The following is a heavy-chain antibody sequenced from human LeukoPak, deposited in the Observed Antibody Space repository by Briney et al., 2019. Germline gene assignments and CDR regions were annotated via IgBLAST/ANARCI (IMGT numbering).Heavy chain of an antibody. V-gene: IGHV3-30-3*01. D-gene: IGHD5-18*01. CDR1: GFTFSSFA. CDR2: ISYDGSDK. Sequence: GGSLRLSCAASGFTFSSFAMHWVRQAPGKGLEWVAVISYDGSDKYYADSVKGRFTISRDNSKNTLYLQMNSLRAEDTAVYYCASYSYGYTPSSPFDYWGQGTLVTVSS. J-gene: IGHJ4*02. CDR3: ASYSYGYTPSSPFDY.